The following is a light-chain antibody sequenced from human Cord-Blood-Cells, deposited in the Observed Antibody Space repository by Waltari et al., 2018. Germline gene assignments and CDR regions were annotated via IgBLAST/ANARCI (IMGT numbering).Light chain of an antibody. CDR3: SSYTSSSINYV. CDR1: SSDVGGYHY. Sequence: QSALTQPASVSGSPGQSITISCTGTSSDVGGYHYVSWYQQHPGKAPKLMIYDVSNRPSGVSNRFSGSKSGNTASLTISGLQAEDEADYYCSSYTSSSINYVFGTGTKVTVL. J-gene: IGLJ1*01. V-gene: IGLV2-14*01. CDR2: DVS.